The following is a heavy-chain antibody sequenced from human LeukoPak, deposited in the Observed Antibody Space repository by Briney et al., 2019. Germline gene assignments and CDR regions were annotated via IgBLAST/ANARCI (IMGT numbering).Heavy chain of an antibody. J-gene: IGHJ4*02. D-gene: IGHD6-6*01. CDR3: ARDVGARLPGY. Sequence: SETLSLTCTVSGGSINNSPYYWGWIRRPPGKGLEWIGSIYYSGSTYYNPSLKSRVTISVDKSKNQFSLKLTSVTAADTAVYYCARDVGARLPGYWGQGTLVTVSS. CDR2: IYYSGST. V-gene: IGHV4-39*07. CDR1: GGSINNSPYY.